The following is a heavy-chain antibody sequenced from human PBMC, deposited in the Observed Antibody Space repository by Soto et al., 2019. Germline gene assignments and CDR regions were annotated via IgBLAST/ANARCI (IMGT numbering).Heavy chain of an antibody. CDR1: GFTFSSYA. J-gene: IGHJ4*02. CDR3: AKVGHYGDYDY. Sequence: EVQLLESGGVLVQPGWSLRLSWSASGFTFSSYAISWVRQAPWKWLEWVSAISGSGGSTYYADSVKGRFTISRDNSKNTLYLQMNILRAEDTAVYYCAKVGHYGDYDYWGQGTLVTVSS. CDR2: ISGSGGST. V-gene: IGHV3-23*01. D-gene: IGHD4-17*01.